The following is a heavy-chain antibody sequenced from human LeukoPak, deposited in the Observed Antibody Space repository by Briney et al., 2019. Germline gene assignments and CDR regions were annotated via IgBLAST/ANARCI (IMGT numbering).Heavy chain of an antibody. CDR2: IKQDGSEK. J-gene: IGHJ6*02. Sequence: GGSLRLSCAVSGFTFSSYWMSWVRQAPGKGLEWVANIKQDGSEKYYVDSVKGRFTISRDNSKNTLYLQMNSLRAEDTAVYYCARDQAYYYYGMDVWGQGTTVTVSS. CDR1: GFTFSSYW. CDR3: ARDQAYYYYGMDV. V-gene: IGHV3-7*01.